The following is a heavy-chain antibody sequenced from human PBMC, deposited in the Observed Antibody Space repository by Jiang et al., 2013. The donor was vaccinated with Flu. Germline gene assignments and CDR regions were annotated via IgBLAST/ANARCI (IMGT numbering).Heavy chain of an antibody. CDR1: GYSFTSYW. V-gene: IGHV5-51*01. Sequence: GAEVKKPGESLKISCKGSGYSFTSYWIGWVRQMPGKGLEWMGIIYPGDSDTRYSPSFQGQVTISADKSISTAYLQWSSLKASDTAMYYCARQRYDSSGRMKAFDIWGQGTMVTVSS. CDR2: IYPGDSDT. CDR3: ARQRYDSSGRMKAFDI. D-gene: IGHD3-22*01. J-gene: IGHJ3*02.